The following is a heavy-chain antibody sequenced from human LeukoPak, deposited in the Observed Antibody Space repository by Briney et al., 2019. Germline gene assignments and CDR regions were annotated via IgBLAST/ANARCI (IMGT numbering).Heavy chain of an antibody. D-gene: IGHD3-3*01. Sequence: PSETLSLTCTVSGGSISSCYWTWIRQPPGKGLECIGYIYDSGSTNYNPSLKSRVTISVDTSKNQFSLTMSSVTAADTAVYYCARSRGVVNYYYYGMDVWGQGTTVTVSS. CDR1: GGSISSCY. CDR2: IYDSGST. J-gene: IGHJ6*02. V-gene: IGHV4-59*01. CDR3: ARSRGVVNYYYYGMDV.